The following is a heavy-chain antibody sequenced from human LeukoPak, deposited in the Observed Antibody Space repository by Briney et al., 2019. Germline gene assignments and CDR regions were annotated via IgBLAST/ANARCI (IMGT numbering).Heavy chain of an antibody. V-gene: IGHV4-4*07. Sequence: PSETLSLTCTVSGGSISSYYWSWIRQPAGRGLEWIGRIYTSGSTNYNPSLKSRVTMPVDTSKNQFSMKMAYVTAADTAVYYCAGAPKARYCSSTSCSKYYYYYGMDVWGQGTTVTVSS. CDR1: GGSISSYY. D-gene: IGHD2-2*01. CDR2: IYTSGST. J-gene: IGHJ6*02. CDR3: AGAPKARYCSSTSCSKYYYYYGMDV.